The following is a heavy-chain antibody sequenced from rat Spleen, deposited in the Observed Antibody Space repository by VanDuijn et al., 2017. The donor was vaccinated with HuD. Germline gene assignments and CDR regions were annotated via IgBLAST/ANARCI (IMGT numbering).Heavy chain of an antibody. Sequence: EVQLVESDGGLVQPGRSLKLSCATSGFTFSDYYMAWVRQAPTKGLEWVATLSYDATAPYYRDSVKGRFTISRDNAKTTLSLQMDSLGSEDTATYYCERHNGTTGDYFDYWGQGVMVTVSS. V-gene: IGHV5-29*01. D-gene: IGHD1-10*01. CDR1: GFTFSDYY. J-gene: IGHJ2*01. CDR3: ERHNGTTGDYFDY. CDR2: LSYDATAP.